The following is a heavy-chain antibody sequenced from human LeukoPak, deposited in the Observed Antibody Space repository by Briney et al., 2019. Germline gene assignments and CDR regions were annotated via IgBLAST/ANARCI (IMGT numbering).Heavy chain of an antibody. CDR3: TTDSVVPAANNKWFDP. D-gene: IGHD2-2*01. CDR2: IKSKTDGGTT. V-gene: IGHV3-15*01. Sequence: GESLRLSCAASGFTLSNAWMSWVRQAPGKGLEWVGRIKSKTDGGTTDYAAPVKGRFTISRDSKNTLYLQMNSLKTEDTAVYYCTTDSVVPAANNKWFDPWGQGTLVTVSS. CDR1: GFTLSNAW. J-gene: IGHJ5*02.